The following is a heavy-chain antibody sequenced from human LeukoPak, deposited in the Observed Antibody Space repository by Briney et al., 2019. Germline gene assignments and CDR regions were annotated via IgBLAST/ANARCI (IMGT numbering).Heavy chain of an antibody. Sequence: GGSLRLSCAASGFTFSSYGMHWVRQAPGKGLEWVAFIRYDGSNKYYADSVKGRFTISRDNSKNTLYLQMNSLRAEDTAVYYCARGFIAAAVLDYWGQGTLVTVSS. J-gene: IGHJ4*02. CDR1: GFTFSSYG. CDR2: IRYDGSNK. CDR3: ARGFIAAAVLDY. D-gene: IGHD6-13*01. V-gene: IGHV3-30*02.